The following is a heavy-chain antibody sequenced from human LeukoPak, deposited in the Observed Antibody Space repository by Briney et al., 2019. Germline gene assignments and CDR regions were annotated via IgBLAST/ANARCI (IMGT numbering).Heavy chain of an antibody. CDR3: ASRYCSSTSCSEGYNWFDP. J-gene: IGHJ5*02. D-gene: IGHD2-2*01. V-gene: IGHV4-4*02. Sequence: SGTLSLTCAVSGGSISSSNWWTWVRQPPGKGLEWIGEIFHSGNTNYNPSLKSRVTISVDKSKNQFSLKLTSVTAADTAVYYCASRYCSSTSCSEGYNWFDPWGQGILVTVSS. CDR2: IFHSGNT. CDR1: GGSISSSNW.